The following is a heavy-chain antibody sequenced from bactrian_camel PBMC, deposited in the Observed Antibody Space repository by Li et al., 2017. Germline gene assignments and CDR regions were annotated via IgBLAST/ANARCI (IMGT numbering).Heavy chain of an antibody. CDR1: GYSSSSYC. CDR2: VFVYDNST. Sequence: VQLVESGGGSVQAGGSLTLSCAASGYSSSSYCMGWFRQAPEKEREGVAAVFVYDNSTYYTDSVKGRFSISRDTAKNTLFLQMNSLKVEDTARYYCAAAPNREWWRRGPVLQKTLPHCPYRLGMWGQGTQVTVS. D-gene: IGHD7*01. V-gene: IGHV3S1*01. J-gene: IGHJ4*01. CDR3: AAAPNREWWRRGPVLQKTLPHCPYRLGM.